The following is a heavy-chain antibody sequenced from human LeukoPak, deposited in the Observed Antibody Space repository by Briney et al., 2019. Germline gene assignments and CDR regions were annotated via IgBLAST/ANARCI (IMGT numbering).Heavy chain of an antibody. CDR2: IFYSGTT. D-gene: IGHD3-22*01. J-gene: IGHJ3*02. Sequence: PSETLSLTCTVSGGSIIDSSCYWAWIRQPPGKGLEWIGSIFYSGTTYYNSSLKSRVAMSVDTSKNQFSLKLSSVTAADTAVYYCARDTYYYNSDTSWSDVFDIWGQGTMVTVSS. CDR1: GGSIIDSSCY. V-gene: IGHV4-39*07. CDR3: ARDTYYYNSDTSWSDVFDI.